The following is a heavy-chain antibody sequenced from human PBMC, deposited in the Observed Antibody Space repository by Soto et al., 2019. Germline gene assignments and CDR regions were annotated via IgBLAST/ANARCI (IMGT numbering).Heavy chain of an antibody. CDR2: IYSGGSA. V-gene: IGHV3-66*04. J-gene: IGHJ4*02. CDR3: ARHGYSYGGGYFDY. CDR1: GFTVSSNY. Sequence: EVQLVESGGGLVQPGGSLRLSCAASGFTVSSNYMSWVRQAPGKGLEWVSVIYSGGSAYYADSVKGRFTISRDNSKNTLYLQRNSLGAEDTAVYYCARHGYSYGGGYFDYWGQGTLVTVSS. D-gene: IGHD5-18*01.